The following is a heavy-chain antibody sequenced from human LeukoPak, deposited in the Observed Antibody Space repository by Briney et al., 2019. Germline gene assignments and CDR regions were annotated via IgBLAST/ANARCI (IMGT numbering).Heavy chain of an antibody. D-gene: IGHD6-19*01. Sequence: GGSLRLSCEASGLTFSSYGMSWVRQAPGKGLQWVSAITGDGTTTYYADSVKGRFTISRDNSKNTLYLQMNSLRAEDTAVYYCARDLSSGWTPYFDYWGQGTLVTVSS. CDR2: ITGDGTTT. CDR1: GLTFSSYG. V-gene: IGHV3-23*01. J-gene: IGHJ4*02. CDR3: ARDLSSGWTPYFDY.